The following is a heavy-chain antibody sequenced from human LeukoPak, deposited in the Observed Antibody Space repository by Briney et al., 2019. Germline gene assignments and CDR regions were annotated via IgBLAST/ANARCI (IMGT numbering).Heavy chain of an antibody. D-gene: IGHD6-13*01. J-gene: IGHJ4*02. Sequence: GGSLRLSCAASGLTFSDYSMTWVRQAPGKVLFWVSGISAGGGSTYYADSVKGRFTISRDNSRNTLYLQMNSLRAEDTAVYYCAKDAAGPEYWGQGTLVTVSS. CDR1: GLTFSDYS. CDR2: ISAGGGST. CDR3: AKDAAGPEY. V-gene: IGHV3-23*01.